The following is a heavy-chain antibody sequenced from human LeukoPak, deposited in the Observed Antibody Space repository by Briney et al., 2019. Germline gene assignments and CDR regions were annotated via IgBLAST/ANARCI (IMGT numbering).Heavy chain of an antibody. D-gene: IGHD5-24*01. V-gene: IGHV3-30*18. CDR2: ISYDGSNK. J-gene: IGHJ4*02. CDR3: AKDSRGGYGYFDY. CDR1: GFTFSSYG. Sequence: PGGSLRLSCAASGFTFSSYGMHWVLQAQGKGLEWVAVISYDGSNKYYADSVKGRFTISRDNSKNTLYLQMNSLRAEDTAVYYCAKDSRGGYGYFDYWGQGTLVTVSS.